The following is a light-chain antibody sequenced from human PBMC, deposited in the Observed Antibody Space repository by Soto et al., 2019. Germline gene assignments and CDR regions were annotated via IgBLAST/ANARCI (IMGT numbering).Light chain of an antibody. CDR2: SSH. CDR1: SSNIGAYH. CDR3: AAWDDSLNGVV. J-gene: IGLJ2*01. V-gene: IGLV1-44*01. Sequence: QSVLTQPPSASGTPGQRVTISCSGSSSNIGAYHVHWYQQLPGAAPKVLIHSSHQRPSGVPDRFSGSKSGTSASLAISGLQSEDEADYYCAAWDDSLNGVVFGGGTKVTVL.